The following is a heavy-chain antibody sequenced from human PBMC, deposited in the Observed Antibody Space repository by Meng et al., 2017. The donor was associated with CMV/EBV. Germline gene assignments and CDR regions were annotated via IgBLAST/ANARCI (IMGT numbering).Heavy chain of an antibody. CDR2: INPNSGGT. Sequence: SGYTFAGYYMHCVRQAPGQGLEWMGWINPNSGGTNYAQKFQGRVTMTRDTSISTAYMELSRLRSDDTAVYYCAREWVVPAAIDWFDPWGQGTLVTVSS. CDR3: AREWVVPAAIDWFDP. D-gene: IGHD2-2*01. V-gene: IGHV1-2*02. CDR1: GYTFAGYY. J-gene: IGHJ5*02.